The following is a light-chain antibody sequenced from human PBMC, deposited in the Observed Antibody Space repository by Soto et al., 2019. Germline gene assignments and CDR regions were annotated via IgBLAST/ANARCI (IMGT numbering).Light chain of an antibody. Sequence: DIQMTQSPSTRSASVGDRVTITCRASQSISSWLAWYQQKPGKAPKLLIYKASSLESGGPSRFSGSGSGTEFTLTISSLQPDDFATYYCQQYNSYSGTFGQGTKVEIK. V-gene: IGKV1-5*03. CDR1: QSISSW. CDR3: QQYNSYSGT. J-gene: IGKJ1*01. CDR2: KAS.